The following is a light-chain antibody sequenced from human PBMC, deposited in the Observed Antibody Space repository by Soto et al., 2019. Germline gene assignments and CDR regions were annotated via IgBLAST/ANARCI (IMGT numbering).Light chain of an antibody. J-gene: IGLJ2*01. CDR3: YSHARKV. V-gene: IGLV2-14*01. CDR2: EVS. CDR1: SSDVGTYKY. Sequence: QSALTQPASVSGSPGQSITISCTGTSSDVGTYKYVSWYQQYPGKAPKLMIYEVSNRPSGVSNRFSGSKSGNTASLTISGRQAEDEADYYCYSHARKVFGGGTKLTVL.